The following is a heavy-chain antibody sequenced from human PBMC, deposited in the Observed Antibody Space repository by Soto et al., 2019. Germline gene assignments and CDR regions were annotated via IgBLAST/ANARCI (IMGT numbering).Heavy chain of an antibody. CDR1: EFTYSSDC. D-gene: IGHD2-15*01. CDR2: IKQDGSEK. V-gene: IGHV3-7*01. J-gene: IGHJ6*03. CDR3: ARDDVLCSGGSCFGVPMDV. Sequence: PGGSHRLTFADSEFTYSSDCLSWVRQAPGKGLEWVANIKQDGSEKYYVDSVKGRFTISRDNAKNSLYLQMNSLRAEDTAVYYCARDDVLCSGGSCFGVPMDVGGKGTTVTVSS.